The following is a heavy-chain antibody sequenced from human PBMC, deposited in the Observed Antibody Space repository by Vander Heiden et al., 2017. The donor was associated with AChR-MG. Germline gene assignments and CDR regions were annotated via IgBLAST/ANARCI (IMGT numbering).Heavy chain of an antibody. V-gene: IGHV1-2*02. CDR3: ARGGATIFGVFDY. D-gene: IGHD3-3*01. Sequence: QVQLVQSGAEVKKPGASVKVSCKASGYTFTDYSLHWVRQAPGQGLEWMGWINPNSGGTNYAQKFQGRVTMTRDTSISTGYMELRRQRSDDTAVYYCARGGATIFGVFDYWGQGTLVTVSS. CDR2: INPNSGGT. CDR1: GYTFTDYS. J-gene: IGHJ4*02.